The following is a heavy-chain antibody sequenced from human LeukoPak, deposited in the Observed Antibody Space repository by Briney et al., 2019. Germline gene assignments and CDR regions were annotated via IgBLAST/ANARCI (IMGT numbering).Heavy chain of an antibody. V-gene: IGHV1-69*04. Sequence: SVKLSCKASGGTFCSYAISWGRQAPGHRVEWRGRIIPILGIADYAKKFQGRVEITADKSKSTAYKELSSLRSEDTDVYYCAKVGRGPGTHCYYYYMDVWGKGTTVTVSS. CDR1: GGTFCSYA. J-gene: IGHJ6*03. CDR3: AKVGRGPGTHCYYYYMDV. D-gene: IGHD2-15*01. CDR2: IIPILGIA.